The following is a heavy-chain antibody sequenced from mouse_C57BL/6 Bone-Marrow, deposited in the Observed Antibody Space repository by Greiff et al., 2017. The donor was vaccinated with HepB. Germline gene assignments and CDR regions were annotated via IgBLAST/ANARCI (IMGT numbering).Heavy chain of an antibody. V-gene: IGHV1-50*01. CDR1: GYTFTSYW. Sequence: VKLQQPGAELVKPGASVKLSCKASGYTFTSYWMQWVKQRPGQGLEWIGEIDPSDSYTNYNQKFKGKATLTVDTSSSTAYMQLSSLTSEDSAVYYCARIELTGNLYFDYWGQGTTLTVSS. D-gene: IGHD4-1*01. CDR3: ARIELTGNLYFDY. CDR2: IDPSDSYT. J-gene: IGHJ2*01.